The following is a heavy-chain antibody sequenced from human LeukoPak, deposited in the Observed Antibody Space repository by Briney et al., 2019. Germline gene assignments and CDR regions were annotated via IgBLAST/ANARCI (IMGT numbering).Heavy chain of an antibody. V-gene: IGHV5-51*01. CDR1: GYSFTSYW. CDR2: IYPRDSDT. CDR3: AGQAVRNLVEPFDY. J-gene: IGHJ4*02. D-gene: IGHD2-15*01. Sequence: GESRKISCKGSGYSFTSYWIGWVRQMPGKGLEWMGIIYPRDSDTRYSPSFQGQVTISADKSISPAYLQWSSLKASDTAMYYCAGQAVRNLVEPFDYWGQGTLVTVSS.